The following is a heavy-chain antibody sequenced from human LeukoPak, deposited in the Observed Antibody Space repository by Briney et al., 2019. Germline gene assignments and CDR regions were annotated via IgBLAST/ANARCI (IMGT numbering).Heavy chain of an antibody. CDR2: ISTSSSYI. D-gene: IGHD6-13*01. Sequence: GGSLRLSCEASGFTFSSYSMNWVRQAPGKGLEWVSSISTSSSYISYADSMKGRFTISRDNAKNSLYLQMNSLRAEDMALYYCAKDMGERIAAAGNAFDIWGQGTMVTVSS. CDR3: AKDMGERIAAAGNAFDI. CDR1: GFTFSSYS. V-gene: IGHV3-21*04. J-gene: IGHJ3*02.